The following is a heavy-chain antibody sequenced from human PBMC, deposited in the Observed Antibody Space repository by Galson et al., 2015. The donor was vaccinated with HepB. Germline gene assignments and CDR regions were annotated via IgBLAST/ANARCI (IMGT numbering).Heavy chain of an antibody. CDR2: ISSNGGST. Sequence: SLRLSCAASGFTFSSYAMHWVRQAPGKGLEYVSAISSNGGSTYYADSVKGRFTISRDNSKNTLYLQMSSLRAEDTAVYYCVRGTYYYDSSAPSPEAFDIWGQGTMVTVSS. D-gene: IGHD3-22*01. CDR3: VRGTYYYDSSAPSPEAFDI. J-gene: IGHJ3*02. CDR1: GFTFSSYA. V-gene: IGHV3-64D*06.